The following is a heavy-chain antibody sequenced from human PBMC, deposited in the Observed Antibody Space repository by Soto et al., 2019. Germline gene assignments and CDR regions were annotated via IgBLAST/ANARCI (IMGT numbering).Heavy chain of an antibody. V-gene: IGHV3-23*01. Sequence: LRLSCATSGLTFSNYAMSWVRQAPGEGLEWVSSMSGSSSTTYYADSVRGRFTISRDRSKNTLYLQMSSLRAEDTALYYCAKNQERELPRVIDFWGQGTLVTVSS. D-gene: IGHD1-7*01. CDR2: MSGSSSTT. CDR1: GLTFSNYA. CDR3: AKNQERELPRVIDF. J-gene: IGHJ4*02.